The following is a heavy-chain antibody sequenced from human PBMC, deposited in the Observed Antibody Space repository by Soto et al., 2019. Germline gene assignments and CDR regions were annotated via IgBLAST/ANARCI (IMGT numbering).Heavy chain of an antibody. CDR3: ARVLGYCSGGSCPNWFDP. V-gene: IGHV6-1*01. CDR1: GDSVSSNSAA. J-gene: IGHJ5*02. Sequence: SQTLSLTCAISGDSVSSNSAAWNWIRQSPSRGLEWLGRTYYRSKWYNDYAVSVKSRITINPDTSKTQFSLQLNSVTPEDTAVYYCARVLGYCSGGSCPNWFDPWGQGTLVTVSS. CDR2: TYYRSKWYN. D-gene: IGHD2-15*01.